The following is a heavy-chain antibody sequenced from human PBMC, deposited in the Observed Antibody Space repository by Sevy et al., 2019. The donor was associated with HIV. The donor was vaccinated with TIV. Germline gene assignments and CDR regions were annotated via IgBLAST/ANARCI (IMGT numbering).Heavy chain of an antibody. CDR2: LPYDGSKE. CDR3: TKDMVTFGGIIANSPGGFDI. CDR1: GFRFSSYG. V-gene: IGHV3-30*02. Sequence: GESLKISCAASGFRFSSYGMNWVRQPPGKGLEWVAFLPYDGSKEDYAASVKGRFTISRDNSKNTLYLQMNSLRAEDTAVYYCTKDMVTFGGIIANSPGGFDIWGQGTMVTVSS. J-gene: IGHJ3*02. D-gene: IGHD3-16*02.